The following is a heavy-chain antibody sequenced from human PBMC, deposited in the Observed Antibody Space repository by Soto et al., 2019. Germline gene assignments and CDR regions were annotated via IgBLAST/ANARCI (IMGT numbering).Heavy chain of an antibody. Sequence: QVQLVQSGAEVKKPGASVKVSCKASGYTFTSYGISWVRQAPGQGLEWMGWISAYNGNTNYAQKLQGRVTMTTDTSTSTAYMELRSLRSDDTAVYYCARFKDGYYDSSGYLGGAFDIWGQGTMVTVSS. CDR2: ISAYNGNT. CDR1: GYTFTSYG. J-gene: IGHJ3*02. CDR3: ARFKDGYYDSSGYLGGAFDI. D-gene: IGHD3-22*01. V-gene: IGHV1-18*01.